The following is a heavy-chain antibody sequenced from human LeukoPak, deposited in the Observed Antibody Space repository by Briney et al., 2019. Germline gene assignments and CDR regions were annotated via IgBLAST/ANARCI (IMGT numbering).Heavy chain of an antibody. Sequence: PGGSLRLSCAASGFTFSSYAMSWVRQAPGKGLEWVSAISGSGGSTYYADSVKGRFTISRDNSKNTLYLQMNSLRAEDTAVYYCAKARGEGAYGGNRDYYFDYWGQGTLVTVSS. CDR1: GFTFSSYA. CDR3: AKARGEGAYGGNRDYYFDY. D-gene: IGHD4-23*01. J-gene: IGHJ4*02. V-gene: IGHV3-23*01. CDR2: ISGSGGST.